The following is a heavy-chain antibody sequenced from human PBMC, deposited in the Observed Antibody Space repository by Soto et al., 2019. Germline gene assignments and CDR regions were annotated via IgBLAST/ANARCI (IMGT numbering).Heavy chain of an antibody. J-gene: IGHJ4*02. CDR1: GFTFDDYA. CDR2: ISWNSGSI. V-gene: IGHV3-9*01. CDR3: AKDIAGIAAAGTYFDY. Sequence: SLRLSCAASGFTFDDYAMHWVRQAPGKGLEWVSGISWNSGSIGYADSVKGRFTISRDNAKNSLYLQMNSLRAEDTALYYCAKDIAGIAAAGTYFDYWGKGPRGIVSS. D-gene: IGHD6-13*01.